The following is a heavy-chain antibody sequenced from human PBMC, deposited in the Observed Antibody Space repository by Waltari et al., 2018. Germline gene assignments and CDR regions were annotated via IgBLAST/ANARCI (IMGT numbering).Heavy chain of an antibody. Sequence: EVQLMESGGALVQPGGSLRLSCAASEVPFNTCWMDWFREGPGKGLAWYSRIKSDGRDRNNAHSVKDRFTIYLDNARNTLYLEMNSLRVEDTAVYYGARDLVGARPEYGGQGTLVTVSS. CDR3: ARDLVGARPEY. V-gene: IGHV3-74*01. CDR2: IKSDGRDR. D-gene: IGHD3-10*01. J-gene: IGHJ4*02. CDR1: EVPFNTCW.